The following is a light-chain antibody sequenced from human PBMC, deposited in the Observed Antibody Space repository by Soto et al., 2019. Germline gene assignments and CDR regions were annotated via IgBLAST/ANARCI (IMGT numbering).Light chain of an antibody. CDR3: QQRSNWPPTWT. CDR2: GTS. Sequence: EIVLTQSPGTLSLSPGERATLSCRASQSVSSSYLAWYQQKPGQAPRLLMFGTSNRATGIPDRFSGSGSGTDFTLTISSLEPEDFAVYYCQQRSNWPPTWTFGQGTKVDIK. CDR1: QSVSSSY. V-gene: IGKV3D-20*02. J-gene: IGKJ1*01.